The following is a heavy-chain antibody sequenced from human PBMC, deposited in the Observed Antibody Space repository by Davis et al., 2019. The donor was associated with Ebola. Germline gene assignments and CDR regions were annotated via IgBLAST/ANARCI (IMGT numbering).Heavy chain of an antibody. CDR3: ARDSSSFAQKLDY. D-gene: IGHD6-6*01. V-gene: IGHV1-69*13. CDR1: GGTFSSYA. Sequence: SVKVSCKASGGTFSSYAISWVRQAPGQGLEWMGGIIPIFGTANYAQKFQGRVTITADESTSTAYMELSSLRSEDTAVYYCARDSSSFAQKLDYWGQGTLVTVSS. CDR2: IIPIFGTA. J-gene: IGHJ4*02.